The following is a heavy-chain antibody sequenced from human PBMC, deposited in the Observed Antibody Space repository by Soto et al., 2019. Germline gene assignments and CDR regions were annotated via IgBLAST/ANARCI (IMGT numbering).Heavy chain of an antibody. J-gene: IGHJ4*02. CDR3: ARYCSGGSCYSDPSFDY. CDR2: IIPILGIA. D-gene: IGHD2-15*01. Sequence: SSVKVSCKASGGTFSSYTISWVRQAPGQGLEWMGRIIPILGIANYAQKFQGRVTITADKSTSTAYMELSSLRSEDTAVYYCARYCSGGSCYSDPSFDYWGKGTLVTVSS. V-gene: IGHV1-69*02. CDR1: GGTFSSYT.